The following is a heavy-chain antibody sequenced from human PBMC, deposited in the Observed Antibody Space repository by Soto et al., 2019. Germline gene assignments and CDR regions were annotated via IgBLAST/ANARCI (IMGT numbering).Heavy chain of an antibody. CDR2: IWYAGTKK. V-gene: IGHV3-33*01. Sequence: QVQLVESGGGVVQPGRSLRLSCAASGFTFSTYDMHWVRQAPGKGLEWVAVIWYAGTKKYYADSVKGRFSISRDNFENILYLQMNSLRAEDTAVYYCARAHSSVWASVDYWGQGALVTVSS. J-gene: IGHJ4*02. CDR3: ARAHSSVWASVDY. D-gene: IGHD6-19*01. CDR1: GFTFSTYD.